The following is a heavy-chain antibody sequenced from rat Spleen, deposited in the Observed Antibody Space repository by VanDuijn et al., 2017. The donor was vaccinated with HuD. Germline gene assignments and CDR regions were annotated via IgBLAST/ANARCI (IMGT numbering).Heavy chain of an antibody. CDR3: TTLLLTTVATFDY. D-gene: IGHD1-8*01. J-gene: IGHJ2*01. Sequence: EVQLVESGGGLVQPGRSLKLSCVASGFTFSDYAMAWVRQAPKKGLAWVATIIYDGSRTYYRHSVKGRSTISRDNAKITLYLQMDSLRSEDTTTYYCTTLLLTTVATFDYWGQGVMVTVSS. CDR2: IIYDGSRT. CDR1: GFTFSDYA. V-gene: IGHV5S10*01.